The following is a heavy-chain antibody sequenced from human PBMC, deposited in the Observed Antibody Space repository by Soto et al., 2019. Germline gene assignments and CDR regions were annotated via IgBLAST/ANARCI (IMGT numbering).Heavy chain of an antibody. CDR2: VYHSGNT. CDR1: GGSISSGDYY. CDR3: PKMGAIEGQEGFAP. J-gene: IGHJ5*02. Sequence: SETLSLICTVSGGSISSGDYYWSWIRQPPGKGLEWIGFVYHSGNTYYTPSLRSRLIISMDTAKNQFSLKWRSVTAADTALYYCPKMGAIEGQEGFAPWGQGTLVPVSS. D-gene: IGHD1-26*01. V-gene: IGHV4-30-4*08.